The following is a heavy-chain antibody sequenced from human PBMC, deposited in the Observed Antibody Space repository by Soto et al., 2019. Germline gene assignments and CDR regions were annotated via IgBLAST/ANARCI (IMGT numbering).Heavy chain of an antibody. CDR2: IIPIFGTA. V-gene: IGHV1-69*12. D-gene: IGHD4-4*01. CDR1: GGTFSSYA. J-gene: IGHJ6*02. CDR3: ARDNNYEYDYYYGMDV. Sequence: QVQLVQSGAEVKKPGASVKVSCKASGGTFSSYAISWVRQAPGQGLEWMGGIIPIFGTANYAQKFQGRVTITADESTSKAHMELSNLRSEDTAVYYCARDNNYEYDYYYGMDVWGQGSTLTVAS.